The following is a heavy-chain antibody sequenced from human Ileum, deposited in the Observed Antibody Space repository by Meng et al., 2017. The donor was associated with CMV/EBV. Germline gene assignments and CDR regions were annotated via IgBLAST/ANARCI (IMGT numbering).Heavy chain of an antibody. J-gene: IGHJ3*02. D-gene: IGHD6-13*01. CDR2: IRYDGSNK. CDR1: GLTFSSYG. V-gene: IGHV3-30*02. Sequence: GGSLRFSCAASGLTFSSYGMHWVRQAPGKGQEWVAFIRYDGSNKYYAESVKGRFTISRDNSKNTLYLQMNSLRVEDTAIYYCAKSAAAGTRSPFDIWGQGTMVTVSS. CDR3: AKSAAAGTRSPFDI.